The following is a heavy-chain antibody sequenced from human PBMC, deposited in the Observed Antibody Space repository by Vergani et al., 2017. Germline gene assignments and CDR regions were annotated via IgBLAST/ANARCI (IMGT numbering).Heavy chain of an antibody. CDR1: GFTFSRYS. J-gene: IGHJ4*02. Sequence: EVQLVESGGGLVKPGGSLRLSCAASGFTFSRYSMNWVRQAPGKGLEWVSSISSSDSYIYYADLVKGRFTISRDNAKNSLYLQMNRLRAEDTAVYYCARDLYGDYGADYWGRGTLVTVSS. D-gene: IGHD4-17*01. V-gene: IGHV3-21*01. CDR2: ISSSDSYI. CDR3: ARDLYGDYGADY.